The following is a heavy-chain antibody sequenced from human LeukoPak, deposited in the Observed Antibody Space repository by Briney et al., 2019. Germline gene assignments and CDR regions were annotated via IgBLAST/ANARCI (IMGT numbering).Heavy chain of an antibody. CDR3: ANRYCSSTSCYANFDL. J-gene: IGHJ2*01. V-gene: IGHV4-34*01. CDR1: GGSFSGYY. CDR2: INHSGST. Sequence: PSETLSLTCAVYGGSFSGYYWSWIRQPPGKGLEWIGEINHSGSTNYNPSLKSRVTISVDTSKNQFSLKLSSVTAADTAVYYCANRYCSSTSCYANFDLWGRGTLVTVSS. D-gene: IGHD2-2*01.